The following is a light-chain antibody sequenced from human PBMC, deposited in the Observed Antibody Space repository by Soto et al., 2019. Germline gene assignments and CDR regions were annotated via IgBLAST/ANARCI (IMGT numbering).Light chain of an antibody. V-gene: IGKV3-15*01. J-gene: IGKJ5*01. Sequence: EIVMTQSPATLSVSPGERVTLSCRASQSVSSYLAWYQHKPGQPPRLLIYGASTRATGVPARFSGSGPGTELALAMYRWQSEGLAVDFRYLCRGCRLFAFGEGTRLEI. CDR2: GAS. CDR1: QSVSSY. CDR3: YLCRGCRLFA.